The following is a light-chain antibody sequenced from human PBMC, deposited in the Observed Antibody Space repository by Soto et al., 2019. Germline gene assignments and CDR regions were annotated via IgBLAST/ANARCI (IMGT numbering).Light chain of an antibody. V-gene: IGLV1-40*01. CDR1: SSNLGAGYD. Sequence: QSVLTQPPSVSGAPGQRVTLSCTGNSSNLGAGYDVHWYQQLPGAAPKLVIFGNRNRPSGVPERFSGSKSGTSASLAITGLQAEDEAHYYCQAYDYSLTASVCGGGTKVTVL. CDR3: QAYDYSLTASV. J-gene: IGLJ3*02. CDR2: GNR.